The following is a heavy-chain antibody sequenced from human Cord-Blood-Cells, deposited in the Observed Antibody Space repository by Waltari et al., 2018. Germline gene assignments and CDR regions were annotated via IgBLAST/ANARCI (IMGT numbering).Heavy chain of an antibody. Sequence: EVQLVESGGGLVKTGGSLRLSCAASGCTFSRYSMNWVRQAPGKGLKWVSSISSSSSYIYYADSVKGRFTISRDNAKNSLYLQMNSLRAEDTAVYYCAREDGYNEGVDYWGQGTLVTVSS. CDR1: GCTFSRYS. V-gene: IGHV3-21*01. J-gene: IGHJ4*02. CDR2: ISSSSSYI. D-gene: IGHD5-12*01. CDR3: AREDGYNEGVDY.